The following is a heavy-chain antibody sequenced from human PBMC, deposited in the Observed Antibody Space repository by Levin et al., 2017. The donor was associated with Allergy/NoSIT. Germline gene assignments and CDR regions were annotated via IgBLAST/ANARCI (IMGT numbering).Heavy chain of an antibody. D-gene: IGHD5-12*01. V-gene: IGHV1-3*01. J-gene: IGHJ4*02. CDR2: INAGNGNT. Sequence: GESLKISCKASGYTFTSYAMHWVRQAPGQRLEWMGWINAGNGNTKYSQKFQGRVTITRDTSASTAYMELSSLRSEDTAVYYCARDPHSGYDSGEPFDYWGQGTLVTVSS. CDR3: ARDPHSGYDSGEPFDY. CDR1: GYTFTSYA.